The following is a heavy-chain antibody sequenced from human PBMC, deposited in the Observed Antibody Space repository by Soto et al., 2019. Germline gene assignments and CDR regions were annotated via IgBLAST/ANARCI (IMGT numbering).Heavy chain of an antibody. Sequence: QVQLQESGPGLVKPSQTLSLTCTVSGGSISSGDYYWSWIRQPPGKGLEWIGYIYYSGSTYYNPSLKSRVTISVDTSKNQFSLKLSSVTAADTAVYYCAMGTGDYREYNWFDPWGQGTLVTVSS. CDR3: AMGTGDYREYNWFDP. V-gene: IGHV4-30-4*01. CDR1: GGSISSGDYY. J-gene: IGHJ5*02. D-gene: IGHD4-4*01. CDR2: IYYSGST.